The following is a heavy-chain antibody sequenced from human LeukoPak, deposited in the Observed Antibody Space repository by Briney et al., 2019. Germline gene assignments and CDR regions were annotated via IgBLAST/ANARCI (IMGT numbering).Heavy chain of an antibody. J-gene: IGHJ4*02. CDR3: ARSIAAAEVPFGY. Sequence: GGSLRLSCAASGFTFSSYEMNWVRQAPGKGLEWVANIKQDGSEKYYVDSVKGRFTFSRDNAKNSLYLQMNGLRAEDTAVYYCARSIAAAEVPFGYWGQGTLVTVSS. D-gene: IGHD6-13*01. CDR1: GFTFSSYE. CDR2: IKQDGSEK. V-gene: IGHV3-7*01.